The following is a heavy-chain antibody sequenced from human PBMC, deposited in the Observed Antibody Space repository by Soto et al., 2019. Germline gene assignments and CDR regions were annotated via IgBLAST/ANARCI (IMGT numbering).Heavy chain of an antibody. CDR1: GYTFTSYG. V-gene: IGHV1-18*01. CDR2: ISGYNGNT. Sequence: QVQLLQSGAEVKKPGASVKVSCKAPGYTFTSYGISWVRQAPGQGLEWMGWISGYNGNTKYAQKLQGRVTMTTDTSTSTAYMELRSLRSDDTAVHSCARDLGGQIVDYWGQGTLVTVSS. D-gene: IGHD1-26*01. CDR3: ARDLGGQIVDY. J-gene: IGHJ4*02.